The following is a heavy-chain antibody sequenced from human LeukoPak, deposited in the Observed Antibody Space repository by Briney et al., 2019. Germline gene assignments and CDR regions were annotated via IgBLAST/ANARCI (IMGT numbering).Heavy chain of an antibody. CDR1: GGSFSGYY. D-gene: IGHD2-8*01. J-gene: IGHJ4*02. V-gene: IGHV4-34*01. Sequence: SETLSLTCAVYGGSFSGYYWSWIRQPPGKGLEWIGEINHSGSTNYNPSLKSRVTISVDTSKNQFSLKLSSVTAADTAVYYCARDNVCPGSKPKYYFDYWGQGTLVTVSS. CDR2: INHSGST. CDR3: ARDNVCPGSKPKYYFDY.